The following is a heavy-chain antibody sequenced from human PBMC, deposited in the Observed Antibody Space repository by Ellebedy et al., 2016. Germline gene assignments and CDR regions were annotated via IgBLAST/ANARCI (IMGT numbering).Heavy chain of an antibody. J-gene: IGHJ3*02. CDR2: MNPNSGNT. CDR3: HSRDFWTGDAFDI. D-gene: IGHD3/OR15-3a*01. CDR1: GYTFTSYD. Sequence: ASVKVSXXASGYTFTSYDINWVRQATGQGLEWMGWMNPNSGNTGYAQKFQGRVTMTRNTSISTAYMELSSLRSEDTAVYYCHSRDFWTGDAFDIWGQGTMVTVSS. V-gene: IGHV1-8*01.